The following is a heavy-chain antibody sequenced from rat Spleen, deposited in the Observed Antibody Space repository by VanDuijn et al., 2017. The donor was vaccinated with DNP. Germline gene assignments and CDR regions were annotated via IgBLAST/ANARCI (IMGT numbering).Heavy chain of an antibody. D-gene: IGHD1-11*01. J-gene: IGHJ1*01. CDR3: ARHSPRRVWGYFDF. CDR2: IWAGGGT. Sequence: QMQLEESGPGLIQPSETLSLTCTVSGFSLTSNGVGWIRQPLGKGLVWMGSIWAGGGTNYNSAVQSRLSISRDTSKSQLFLKMNSLKPEDTGTYFCARHSPRRVWGYFDFWGPGTMVTVSS. V-gene: IGHV2-72*01. CDR1: GFSLTSNG.